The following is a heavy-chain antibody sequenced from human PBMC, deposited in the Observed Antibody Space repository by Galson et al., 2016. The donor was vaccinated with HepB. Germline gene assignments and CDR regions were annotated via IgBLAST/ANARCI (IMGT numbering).Heavy chain of an antibody. V-gene: IGHV3-30*03. CDR1: GFTFSIYG. J-gene: IGHJ4*02. Sequence: SLRLSCAASGFTFSIYGMHWIRQAPGKGLEWVATTSFDESVKHYADPVQGRFTISKDNFKNTLFLQMSSLRAEDSAVYYCARDIGDCSSGTCYSDYLDYWAQGTLVAVTS. CDR3: ARDIGDCSSGTCYSDYLDY. D-gene: IGHD2-15*01. CDR2: TSFDESVK.